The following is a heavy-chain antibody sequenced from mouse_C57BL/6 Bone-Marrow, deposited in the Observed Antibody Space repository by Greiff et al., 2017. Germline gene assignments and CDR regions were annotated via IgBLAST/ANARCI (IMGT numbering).Heavy chain of an antibody. D-gene: IGHD1-1*01. Sequence: VKVVESGAELARPGASVKLSCKASGYTFTSYWMHWVKQRPGQGLEWIGMIHPNSGSTNYNEKFKSKATLTVDKSSSTAYMQLSSLTSEDSAVYYCARSLLLRDYWGQGTTLTVSS. CDR3: ARSLLLRDY. CDR2: IHPNSGST. V-gene: IGHV1-64*01. CDR1: GYTFTSYW. J-gene: IGHJ2*01.